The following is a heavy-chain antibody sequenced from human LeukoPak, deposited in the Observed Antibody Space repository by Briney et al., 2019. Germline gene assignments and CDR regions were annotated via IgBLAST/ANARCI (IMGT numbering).Heavy chain of an antibody. J-gene: IGHJ5*02. CDR3: ARAIGEIRWFDP. CDR1: GRSVRNSY. D-gene: IGHD3-16*01. V-gene: IGHV4-59*02. CDR2: IDYSGST. Sequence: SETLSLTCTVSGRSVRNSYLSWIRQPPGKGLEWLGYIDYSGSTNYNPSLKSRVTISVDTSKNQFSLKVTSVTAADTAVYFCARAIGEIRWFDPWGQGTLVTVSS.